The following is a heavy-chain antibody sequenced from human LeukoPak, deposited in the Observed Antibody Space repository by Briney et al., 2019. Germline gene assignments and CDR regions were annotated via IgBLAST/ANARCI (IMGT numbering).Heavy chain of an antibody. J-gene: IGHJ6*02. Sequence: GGSLRLSCAASGFTFSSYAMSWVRQAPGKGLERVSAISGSGGSTYYADSVKGRFTISRDNSKNTLYLQMNSLRAEDTAVYYCARTVVSPYYYYYYGMDVWGQGTTVTVSS. CDR2: ISGSGGST. CDR3: ARTVVSPYYYYYYGMDV. V-gene: IGHV3-23*01. D-gene: IGHD1-1*01. CDR1: GFTFSSYA.